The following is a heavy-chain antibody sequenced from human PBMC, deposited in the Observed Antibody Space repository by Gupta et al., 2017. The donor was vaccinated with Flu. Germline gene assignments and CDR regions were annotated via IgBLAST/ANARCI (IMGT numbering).Heavy chain of an antibody. Sequence: FGSYGMNWVRQAPGKGLEWVAMISYDGSKTSYADSVKGRFTVSRDNSRDTLYLQMNSLTDDDTAVYYCAKTGTTGYYYMDVWGSGTTVIVS. V-gene: IGHV3-33*05. D-gene: IGHD1-7*01. CDR2: ISYDGSKT. CDR3: AKTGTTGYYYMDV. J-gene: IGHJ6*03. CDR1: FGSYG.